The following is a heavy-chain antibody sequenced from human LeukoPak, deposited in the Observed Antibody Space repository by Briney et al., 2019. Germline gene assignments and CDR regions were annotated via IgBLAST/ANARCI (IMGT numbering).Heavy chain of an antibody. CDR2: INHSGST. J-gene: IGHJ4*02. CDR1: GGSFSGYY. CDR3: ARTGETAMDSRGLFYY. D-gene: IGHD5-18*01. Sequence: KPSETLSLTCAVYGGSFSGYYWSWIRQPPGKGPEWIGEINHSGSTNYNPSLKSRVSISADTSKNQFSLKLSSVTAADTAVYYCARTGETAMDSRGLFYYWGQGTLVTVSS. V-gene: IGHV4-34*01.